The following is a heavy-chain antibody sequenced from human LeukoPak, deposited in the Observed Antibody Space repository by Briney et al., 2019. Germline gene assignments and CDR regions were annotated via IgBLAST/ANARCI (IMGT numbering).Heavy chain of an antibody. J-gene: IGHJ4*02. D-gene: IGHD2-15*01. Sequence: SQTLSLTCTVSGGSISSGGYYWSWIRQRPGQGLEWIGYIFYYSGSTYYNPSLRSRLTISLVTSKNQFSLKLTSVTAADTAVFYCARETNGSGGSHYYFDYWGQGTLVTVSS. V-gene: IGHV4-31*03. CDR1: GGSISSGGYY. CDR2: IFYYSGST. CDR3: ARETNGSGGSHYYFDY.